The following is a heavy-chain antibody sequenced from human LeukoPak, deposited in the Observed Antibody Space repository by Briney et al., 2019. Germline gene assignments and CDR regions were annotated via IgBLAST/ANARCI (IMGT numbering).Heavy chain of an antibody. CDR1: GGSISSYY. CDR2: IYYSGST. D-gene: IGHD3-10*01. J-gene: IGHJ4*02. Sequence: PSETLSLTCTVSGGSISSYYWSWIRQPPGKGLEWIGYIYYSGSTNHNPSLKSRVTISVDTSKNQFSLKLSSVTAADTAVYYCARGPDYGSGDYFDYWGQGTLVTVSS. V-gene: IGHV4-59*01. CDR3: ARGPDYGSGDYFDY.